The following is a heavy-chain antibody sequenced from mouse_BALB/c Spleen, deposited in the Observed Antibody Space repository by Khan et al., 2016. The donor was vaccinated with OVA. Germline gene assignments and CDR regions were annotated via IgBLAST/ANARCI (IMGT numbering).Heavy chain of an antibody. J-gene: IGHJ3*01. CDR1: GFTFSTYG. CDR2: INSDGYYT. CDR3: ASHLTGSFAY. D-gene: IGHD4-1*01. V-gene: IGHV5-6*01. Sequence: EVELVESGGDLVKPGGSLRLSCAASGFTFSTYGMSWVRQFPDKRLEWVATINSDGYYTYYPDTVKGRFTISRNNAENTLYLQRSSLKSEDTDIYYCASHLTGSFAYWGQGTLVTVSA.